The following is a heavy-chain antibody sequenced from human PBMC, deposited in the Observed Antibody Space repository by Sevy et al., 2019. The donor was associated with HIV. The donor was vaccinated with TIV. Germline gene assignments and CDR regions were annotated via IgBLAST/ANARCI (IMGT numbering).Heavy chain of an antibody. V-gene: IGHV3-30-3*01. CDR2: ISYDGSSK. J-gene: IGHJ4*02. CDR1: GFTFSSYA. CDR3: ARDGGYSVNFLPSGY. D-gene: IGHD3-10*02. Sequence: GGSLRLSCAASGFTFSSYAMHWVRQAPGKGLEWVAVISYDGSSKYYADSVKGRFTISRDDSKNTLYLQMNSLRAGDTAVYYCARDGGYSVNFLPSGYWGQGTLVTVSS.